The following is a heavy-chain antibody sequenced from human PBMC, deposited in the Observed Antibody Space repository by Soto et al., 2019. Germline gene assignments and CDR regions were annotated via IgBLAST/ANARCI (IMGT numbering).Heavy chain of an antibody. D-gene: IGHD6-6*01. V-gene: IGHV4-4*07. Sequence: PSETLSLTCTVSGGFISSYYWSWIRQPAGKGLEWIGRIYTSGSTNYNPSLKSRVTMSVDTSKNQFSLKLSSVTAADTAVYYCARDREYSSSPDFDYWGQGTLVTVSS. CDR1: GGFISSYY. CDR2: IYTSGST. J-gene: IGHJ4*02. CDR3: ARDREYSSSPDFDY.